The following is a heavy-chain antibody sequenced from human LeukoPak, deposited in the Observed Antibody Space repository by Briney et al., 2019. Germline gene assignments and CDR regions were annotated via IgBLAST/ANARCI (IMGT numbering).Heavy chain of an antibody. D-gene: IGHD3-10*01. CDR1: GFTFSSYE. J-gene: IGHJ3*02. Sequence: GGSLRLSCAASGFTFSSYEMNWVRQGPGKGLEWISYITTSDTTKYYTDSVKGRFTISRDNAKNSLYLQMHSLRAEDTAVYYCARGGFVFDIWGQGTVVTVSS. CDR2: ITTSDTTK. CDR3: ARGGFVFDI. V-gene: IGHV3-48*03.